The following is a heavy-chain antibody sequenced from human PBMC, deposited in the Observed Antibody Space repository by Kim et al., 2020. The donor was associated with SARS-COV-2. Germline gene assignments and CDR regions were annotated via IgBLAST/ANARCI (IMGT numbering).Heavy chain of an antibody. Sequence: ASVKVSCKASGYTFPTYAIHWVRQAPGQRLEWMGWIHVGNGNTKYLQDFQGRVSFTRDTSASTAFMELRSRTSEDTAVYYCARSASIGSGDFDYWGQGTLGTVST. D-gene: IGHD7-27*01. V-gene: IGHV1-3*01. CDR3: ARSASIGSGDFDY. CDR2: IHVGNGNT. J-gene: IGHJ4*02. CDR1: GYTFPTYA.